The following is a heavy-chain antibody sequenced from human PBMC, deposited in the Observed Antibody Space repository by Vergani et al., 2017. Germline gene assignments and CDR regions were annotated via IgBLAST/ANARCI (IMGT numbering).Heavy chain of an antibody. D-gene: IGHD4-17*01. V-gene: IGHV1-69*01. J-gene: IGHJ2*01. CDR1: GGTFSSYA. CDR3: ARASPPYGVPPYWYFDL. Sequence: QVQLVQSGAEVKKPGSSVKVSCKASGGTFSSYAISWVRQAPGQGLEWMGGIIPIFGTANYAQKFQGRVTITADESTGTAYMELSSLRSEDTAVYYCARASPPYGVPPYWYFDLWGRGTLVTVSS. CDR2: IIPIFGTA.